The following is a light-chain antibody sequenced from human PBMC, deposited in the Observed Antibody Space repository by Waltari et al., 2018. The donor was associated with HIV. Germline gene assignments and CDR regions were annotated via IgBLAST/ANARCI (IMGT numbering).Light chain of an antibody. CDR1: QSVSSF. CDR3: QQRSSWPMT. J-gene: IGKJ5*01. Sequence: EIVLTQSPATLSLSPGERATLSCRASQSVSSFLAWYQQKPGPAPRLRIYDTSKRATGIPARFSGSGSETDFTLTISSLEPEDFAVYYCQQRSSWPMTFGQGTRLEIK. CDR2: DTS. V-gene: IGKV3-11*01.